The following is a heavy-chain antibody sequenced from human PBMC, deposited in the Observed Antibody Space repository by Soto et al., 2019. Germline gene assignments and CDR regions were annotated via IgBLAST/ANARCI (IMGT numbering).Heavy chain of an antibody. CDR1: GDSVPSNPAS. Sequence: SQTLSLTCSISGDSVPSNPASWNWIRQSPSRGLEWLGRTYFRSKWYNDCAVSVKSRIIINPDTSNNQFSLQLNSVTPEDTAVYFCAKGDNLGPKTGYAFDPWGQGIMVTVSS. CDR3: AKGDNLGPKTGYAFDP. CDR2: TYFRSKWYN. J-gene: IGHJ5*02. V-gene: IGHV6-1*01. D-gene: IGHD5-12*01.